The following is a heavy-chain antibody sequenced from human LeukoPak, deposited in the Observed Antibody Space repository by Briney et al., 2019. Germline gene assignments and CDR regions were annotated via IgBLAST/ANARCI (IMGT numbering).Heavy chain of an antibody. CDR1: GGTFSSYA. Sequence: EASVKVSCKASGGTFSSYAISWVRQAPGQGLEWMGRIIPILGIANYAQKFQGRVTITADKSTSTAYMELSSLRSEDTAVYYCARDRGLYYYDSSGEENDAFDILGQGTMVTVSS. J-gene: IGHJ3*02. CDR2: IIPILGIA. D-gene: IGHD3-22*01. CDR3: ARDRGLYYYDSSGEENDAFDI. V-gene: IGHV1-69*04.